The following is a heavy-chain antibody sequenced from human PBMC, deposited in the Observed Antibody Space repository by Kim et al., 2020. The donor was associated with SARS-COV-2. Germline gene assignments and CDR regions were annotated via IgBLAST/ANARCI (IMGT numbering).Heavy chain of an antibody. J-gene: IGHJ5*02. CDR1: GFTFWDSG. V-gene: IGHV3-48*04. D-gene: IGHD5-12*01. Sequence: GGSLRLSCAASGFTFWDSGMNWIRQAPGKGLEWIAYISSSDVTIYYADSVKGRFTISRDNAKNSLYLQMNSLGAEDTALYYCARSGLPAADPGPLDPWG. CDR2: ISSSDVTI. CDR3: ARSGLPAADPGPLDP.